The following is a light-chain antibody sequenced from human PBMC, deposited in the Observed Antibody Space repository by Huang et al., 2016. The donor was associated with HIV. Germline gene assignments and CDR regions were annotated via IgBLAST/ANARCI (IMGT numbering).Light chain of an antibody. CDR3: QQYSTYSQT. Sequence: DIQMTQSPSTLSASVGDRVTITCRASQTISSWLAWYQQKPGKAPKVLIYKASSLESGVPSRFSGRGSGTEFTLTISSLQPDDFATYYCQQYSTYSQTFGQGTKVEIK. J-gene: IGKJ1*01. V-gene: IGKV1-5*03. CDR1: QTISSW. CDR2: KAS.